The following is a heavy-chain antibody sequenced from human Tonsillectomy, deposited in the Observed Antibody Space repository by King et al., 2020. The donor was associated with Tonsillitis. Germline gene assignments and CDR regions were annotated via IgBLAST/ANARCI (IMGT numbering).Heavy chain of an antibody. Sequence: VQLVESGGGLVQPGGSLRLSCAASGFPFSSNAMSWVGKAPGRGLEWVSVISGSGGSTYYADSGKARFTISRDKSKNTLYLQMNSLRAEDTAVYYCAKDLYCCGCYKLVYYYYGLDLWGQGTTVTVSS. V-gene: IGHV3-23*04. CDR1: GFPFSSNA. J-gene: IGHJ6*02. CDR3: AKDLYCCGCYKLVYYYYGLDL. D-gene: IGHD6-19*01. CDR2: ISGSGGST.